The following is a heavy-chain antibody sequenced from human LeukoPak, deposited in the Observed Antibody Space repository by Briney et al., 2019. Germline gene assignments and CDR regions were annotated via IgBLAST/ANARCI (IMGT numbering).Heavy chain of an antibody. CDR1: GYTFTSYD. D-gene: IGHD3-3*01. CDR3: ARKDYDFWSGYMFYNWFDP. Sequence: ASVKVSCKTSGYTFTSYDINWVRQAPGQGLEWMGWMNPNSGNTAYAQKFQGRVTMTRNTSISTAYMELSSLRSDDTAVYYCARKDYDFWSGYMFYNWFDPWGQGTLVTVSS. V-gene: IGHV1-8*01. CDR2: MNPNSGNT. J-gene: IGHJ5*02.